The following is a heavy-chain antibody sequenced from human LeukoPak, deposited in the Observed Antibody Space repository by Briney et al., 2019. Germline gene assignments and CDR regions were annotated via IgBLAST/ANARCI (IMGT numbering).Heavy chain of an antibody. CDR1: GFTFSGFW. Sequence: GGSLRLSCAVSGFTFSGFWMSWSRQAPGKGLEWVASINSDGSEGYYADVVKGRFTISRDNAKNSLYLQTNSLRAEDTAVYYCARSSYSSSSSVWGQGTMVTVSS. CDR2: INSDGSEG. J-gene: IGHJ3*01. CDR3: ARSSYSSSSSV. V-gene: IGHV3-7*03. D-gene: IGHD6-6*01.